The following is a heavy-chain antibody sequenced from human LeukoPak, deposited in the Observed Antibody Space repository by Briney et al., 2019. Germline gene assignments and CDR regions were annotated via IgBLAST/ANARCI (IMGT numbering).Heavy chain of an antibody. J-gene: IGHJ4*02. V-gene: IGHV3-23*01. Sequence: GGSLRLSCAASGFNFRTYAMSWVRQAPGKGLEWVSGISGRDSTTYYADSVKGRFTISRESSKNTLYLQMNSLRAEDTAVYYCARRAGAYSHPYDYWGQGTLVTVSS. CDR3: ARRAGAYSHPYDY. D-gene: IGHD4/OR15-4a*01. CDR1: GFNFRTYA. CDR2: ISGRDSTT.